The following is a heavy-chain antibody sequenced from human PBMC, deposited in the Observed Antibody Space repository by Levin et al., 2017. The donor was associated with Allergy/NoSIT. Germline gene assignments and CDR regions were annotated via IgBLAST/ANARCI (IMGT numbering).Heavy chain of an antibody. D-gene: IGHD1-26*01. CDR1: GFTFSSYW. CDR2: IKQDGSEK. V-gene: IGHV3-7*01. J-gene: IGHJ5*02. CDR3: ARVLEVGATYWFDP. Sequence: GESLKISCAASGFTFSSYWMSWVRQAPGKGLEWVANIKQDGSEKYYVDSVKGRFTISRDNAKNSLYLQMNSLRAEDTAVYYCARVLEVGATYWFDPWGQGTLVTVSS.